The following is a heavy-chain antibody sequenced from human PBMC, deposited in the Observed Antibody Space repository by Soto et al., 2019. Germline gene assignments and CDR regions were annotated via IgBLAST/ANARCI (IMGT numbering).Heavy chain of an antibody. CDR2: ISYDGSNK. J-gene: IGHJ4*02. CDR1: GFTFSSYA. V-gene: IGHV3-30-3*01. D-gene: IGHD5-18*01. CDR3: ARGGDTAMVIGSFY. Sequence: QVQLVESGGGVVQPGRSLRLSCAASGFTFSSYAMHWVRQAPGKGLEWVAVISYDGSNKYYADSVKGRFTISRDNSKNTLYLQMNSLRAEDTAVYYCARGGDTAMVIGSFYWGQGTLVTVPS.